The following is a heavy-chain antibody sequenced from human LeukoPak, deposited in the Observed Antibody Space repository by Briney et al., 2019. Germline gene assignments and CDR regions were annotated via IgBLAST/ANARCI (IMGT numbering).Heavy chain of an antibody. Sequence: GGSLRLSCAASGFTFDDYGMSWVRQAPGKGLEWVSGINWNGGSTGYADSVKGRFTISRDNAKNSLYLQMNSLRAEDTALYYCARDPAPGWRSIFGYWGQGTLVTVSS. CDR2: INWNGGST. J-gene: IGHJ4*02. D-gene: IGHD3-3*01. V-gene: IGHV3-20*04. CDR1: GFTFDDYG. CDR3: ARDPAPGWRSIFGY.